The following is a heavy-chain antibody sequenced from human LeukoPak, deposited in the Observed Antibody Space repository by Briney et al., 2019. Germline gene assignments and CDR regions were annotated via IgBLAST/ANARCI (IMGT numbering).Heavy chain of an antibody. V-gene: IGHV3-30*02. CDR3: AKDLYYYGSGSPDY. CDR2: IRYDGSNK. Sequence: GGSLRLSCAASGFTFSSYGMHWVRQAPGKGLEWVAFIRYDGSNKYYADSVKGRFTISRDSSKNTLYLQMNSLRAEDTAVYYCAKDLYYYGSGSPDYWGQGTLVTVSS. J-gene: IGHJ4*02. D-gene: IGHD3-10*01. CDR1: GFTFSSYG.